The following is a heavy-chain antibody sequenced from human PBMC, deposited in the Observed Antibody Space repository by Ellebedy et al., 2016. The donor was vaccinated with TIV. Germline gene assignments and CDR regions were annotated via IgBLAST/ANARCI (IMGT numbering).Heavy chain of an antibody. CDR2: ISWNSNYV. J-gene: IGHJ4*02. Sequence: PGGSLRLSCEAPGFPFDDYAMHRVRQVPGKGLEWVSGISWNSNYVGYAESVTGRFTISRDNAKSSLYLQLDSLRVEDTALYYCAGLLVAGNGDYWGQGSQVIVSS. V-gene: IGHV3-9*01. CDR1: GFPFDDYA. D-gene: IGHD6-19*01. CDR3: AGLLVAGNGDY.